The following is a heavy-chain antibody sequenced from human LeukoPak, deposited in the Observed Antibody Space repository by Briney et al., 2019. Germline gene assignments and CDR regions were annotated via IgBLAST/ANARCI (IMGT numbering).Heavy chain of an antibody. V-gene: IGHV3-48*02. CDR3: ASLPYRWTRYFCDS. Sequence: GGSLRLSCAASGFTFSSYSVNWVRQAPGKGLEWVSHISSSSATIYQADSVKGRFTISRDNAKNSLYLQMNSLREEDTAVYYCASLPYRWTRYFCDSWGQGTLVTVSS. D-gene: IGHD2-21*01. CDR2: ISSSSATI. CDR1: GFTFSSYS. J-gene: IGHJ4*02.